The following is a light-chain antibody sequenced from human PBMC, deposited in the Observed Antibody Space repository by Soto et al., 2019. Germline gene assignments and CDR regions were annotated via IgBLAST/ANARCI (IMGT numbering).Light chain of an antibody. CDR3: CSYAGSSTLDV. V-gene: IGLV2-23*01. J-gene: IGLJ1*01. CDR1: SSDVGSYNL. CDR2: EGS. Sequence: QPVLTQPASGSGSPRQSITISCTGTSSDVGSYNLVSWYQQQPGKAPKLMIYEGSNRPSGVSNRFSGSKSGNTSSLTISVLQAEDEADYYCCSYAGSSTLDVFGTGTKLTLL.